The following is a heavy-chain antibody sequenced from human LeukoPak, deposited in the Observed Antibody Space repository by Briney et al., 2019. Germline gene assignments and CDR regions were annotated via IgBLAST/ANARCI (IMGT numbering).Heavy chain of an antibody. CDR3: ARTRGYSYGPPFDF. CDR2: IDPSDSYT. J-gene: IGHJ4*02. Sequence: GDSLRISCKGSGYSFTNYWITWVRQMPGKGLEWMGRIDPSDSYTNYSPSFQGHVTISADKSITIGYLQWSSLKASDTAMYYCARTRGYSYGPPFDFWGQGTLVTVAS. V-gene: IGHV5-10-1*01. CDR1: GYSFTNYW. D-gene: IGHD5-18*01.